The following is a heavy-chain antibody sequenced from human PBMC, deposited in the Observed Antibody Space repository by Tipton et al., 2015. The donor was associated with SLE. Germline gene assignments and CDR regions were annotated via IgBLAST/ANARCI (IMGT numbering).Heavy chain of an antibody. D-gene: IGHD5-12*01. CDR2: ISSSGSTI. Sequence: SLRLSCAASGFTFSDYYMSWIRQAPGKGLEWVSYISSSGSTIYYADSVEGRFTISRDNAKNSLYLQMNSLRAEDTAVYYCAKDYSGYDWGAFDIWGQGTMVTVSS. J-gene: IGHJ3*02. CDR1: GFTFSDYY. CDR3: AKDYSGYDWGAFDI. V-gene: IGHV3-11*04.